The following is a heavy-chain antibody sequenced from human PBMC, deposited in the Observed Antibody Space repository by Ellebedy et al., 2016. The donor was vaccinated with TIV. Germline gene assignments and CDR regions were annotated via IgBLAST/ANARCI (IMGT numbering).Heavy chain of an antibody. CDR3: ATGRTTISTWHYYGLDV. J-gene: IGHJ6*02. V-gene: IGHV1-69*13. CDR1: GDTFNSYA. D-gene: IGHD4-11*01. Sequence: AASVKVSCKASGDTFNSYAISWVRQAPGQGLEWMGGIIPIFGTANYAQKFQGRVTITADESTSTAYMDLSSLRSEDTAVYYCATGRTTISTWHYYGLDVWGQGTTVTVSS. CDR2: IIPIFGTA.